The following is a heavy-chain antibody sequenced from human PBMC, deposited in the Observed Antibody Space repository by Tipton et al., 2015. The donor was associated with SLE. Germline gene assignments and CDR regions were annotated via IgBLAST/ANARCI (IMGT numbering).Heavy chain of an antibody. V-gene: IGHV4-61*02. J-gene: IGHJ4*02. Sequence: TLSLTCNVSGASISSGSYYWSWIRQPAGKGLEWIGRTYTRGSTNYNLSPKSRVIISVDTSKNQFSLKLSSVTAADTAVYYCARASGYDYLDYWGQGTPVTVSS. CDR1: GASISSGSYY. CDR3: ARASGYDYLDY. CDR2: TYTRGST. D-gene: IGHD5-12*01.